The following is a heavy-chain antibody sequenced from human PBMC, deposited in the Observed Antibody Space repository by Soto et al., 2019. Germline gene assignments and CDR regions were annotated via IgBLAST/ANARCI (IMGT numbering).Heavy chain of an antibody. CDR2: IYYSGST. V-gene: IGHV4-39*01. Sequence: PSETLSLTCTVSGGSISSSSYYWGWIRQPPGKGLEWIGSIYYSGSTYYNPSLKSRVTISVDTSKNQFSLKLSSVTAADTAVYYCARRYSYGPWGGYLDYWGQGTLVTVSS. D-gene: IGHD5-18*01. J-gene: IGHJ4*02. CDR3: ARRYSYGPWGGYLDY. CDR1: GGSISSSSYY.